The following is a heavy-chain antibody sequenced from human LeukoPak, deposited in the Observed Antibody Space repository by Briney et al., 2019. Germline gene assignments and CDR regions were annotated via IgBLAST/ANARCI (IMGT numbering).Heavy chain of an antibody. J-gene: IGHJ4*02. CDR3: ARGTVGDTPPFDY. CDR1: GFTVSSNY. Sequence: GGSLRLSCAASGFTVSSNYMSWVRQAPGKGLEWVSVLYSGGTTYYADSVKGRFTISRHNSKNTLYLQMNSLRTEDTAVYYCARGTVGDTPPFDYWGQGTLVTVSS. V-gene: IGHV3-53*04. D-gene: IGHD1-26*01. CDR2: LYSGGTT.